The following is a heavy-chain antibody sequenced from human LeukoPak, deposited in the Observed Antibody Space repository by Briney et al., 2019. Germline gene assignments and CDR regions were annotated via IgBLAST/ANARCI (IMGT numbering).Heavy chain of an antibody. J-gene: IGHJ3*02. CDR1: GGSISSYY. V-gene: IGHV4-59*01. Sequence: SETLSLTCAVSGGSISSYYWSWIRQPPGKGLEWIGYTYYSGSTNYNPSLKSRVTISVDTSKNQFSLKLSSVPAADTAVYYCARDMGGGAFDIWGQGTMVTVSS. D-gene: IGHD3-16*01. CDR2: TYYSGST. CDR3: ARDMGGGAFDI.